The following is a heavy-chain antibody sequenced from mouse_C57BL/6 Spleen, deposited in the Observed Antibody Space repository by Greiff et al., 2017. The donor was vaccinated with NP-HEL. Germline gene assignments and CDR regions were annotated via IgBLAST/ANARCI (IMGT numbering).Heavy chain of an antibody. Sequence: QVQLQQPGAELVKPGASVKMSCKASGYTFTSYWITWVKQRPGQGLEWIGDIYPGSGSTNYNEKFKSKATLTRDTSYSTASMQLSNLTSYDSAVYYCARWRTSYGSSYYYAMDYWGQGTSVTVSS. CDR3: ARWRTSYGSSYYYAMDY. CDR1: GYTFTSYW. D-gene: IGHD1-1*01. CDR2: IYPGSGST. V-gene: IGHV1-55*01. J-gene: IGHJ4*01.